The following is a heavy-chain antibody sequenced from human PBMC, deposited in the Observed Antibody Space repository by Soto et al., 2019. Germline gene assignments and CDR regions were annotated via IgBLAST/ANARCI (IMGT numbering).Heavy chain of an antibody. Sequence: GSLRLSCAASGFTFSSYAMHWVRQAPGKGLEWVAVISYDGSNKYYADSVKGRFTISRDNSKNTLYLQMNSLRAEDTAVYYCARQQQLETHYYYYYGMDVWGQGTTVTVSS. CDR1: GFTFSSYA. CDR2: ISYDGSNK. CDR3: ARQQQLETHYYYYYGMDV. D-gene: IGHD6-13*01. V-gene: IGHV3-30-3*01. J-gene: IGHJ6*02.